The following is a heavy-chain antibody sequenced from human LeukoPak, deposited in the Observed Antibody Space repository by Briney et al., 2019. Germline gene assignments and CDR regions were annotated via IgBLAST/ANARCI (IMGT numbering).Heavy chain of an antibody. CDR3: AKDIRSGCYLCAFDI. CDR1: GDSISSSN. J-gene: IGHJ3*02. Sequence: ETLSLTCAVSGDSISSSNWWNWVRQAPGKGLEWVSVIRSSGSGGSTYYADSVKGRFTISRDNSKNTLYLQMNNLRAEDTAVYYCAKDIRSGCYLCAFDIWGQGTRVTVSS. D-gene: IGHD6-19*01. V-gene: IGHV3-23*01. CDR2: IRSSGSGGST.